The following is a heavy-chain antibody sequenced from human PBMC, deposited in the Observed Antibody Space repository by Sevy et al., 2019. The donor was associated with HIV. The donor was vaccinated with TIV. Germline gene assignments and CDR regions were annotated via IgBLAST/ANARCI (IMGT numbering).Heavy chain of an antibody. CDR3: ARVRRITIFGVVINYYYGMDV. CDR1: GYTFTSYG. Sequence: ASVKVSCKASGYTFTSYGISWVRQAPGQGLEWMGWISAYNGNTNYAQKLQGRVTMTTDTSTSTAYMELRSLGSDDTAVYYCARVRRITIFGVVINYYYGMDVWGQGTTVTVSS. V-gene: IGHV1-18*01. CDR2: ISAYNGNT. D-gene: IGHD3-3*01. J-gene: IGHJ6*02.